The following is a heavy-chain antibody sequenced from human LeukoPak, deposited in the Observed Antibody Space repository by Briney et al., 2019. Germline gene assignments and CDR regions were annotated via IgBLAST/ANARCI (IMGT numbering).Heavy chain of an antibody. V-gene: IGHV1-69*05. CDR1: GGTFSSYA. J-gene: IGHJ6*03. Sequence: SVKVSCKASGGTFSSYAISWVRQAPGQGLEWMGGIIPIFGTANYAQKFQGRVTITTDESTSTAYMELSSLRSEDTAVYYCAREVSNYGMYYYYYMDVWGKGTTVTVSS. CDR2: IIPIFGTA. D-gene: IGHD4-11*01. CDR3: AREVSNYGMYYYYYMDV.